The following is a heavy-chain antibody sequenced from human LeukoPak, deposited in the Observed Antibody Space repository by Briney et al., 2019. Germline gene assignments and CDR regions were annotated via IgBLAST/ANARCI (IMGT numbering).Heavy chain of an antibody. CDR1: GFTFSTYS. D-gene: IGHD1-26*01. Sequence: GGSLRLSCAASGFTFSTYSINWVRQAPGKGLEWVSHISGSGNTIYYADSVKGRFTISRDNAKNSAFLQMNSLRVEGTAVYYCARGGDYWGQGTLVTVSS. CDR2: ISGSGNTI. V-gene: IGHV3-48*04. J-gene: IGHJ4*02. CDR3: ARGGDY.